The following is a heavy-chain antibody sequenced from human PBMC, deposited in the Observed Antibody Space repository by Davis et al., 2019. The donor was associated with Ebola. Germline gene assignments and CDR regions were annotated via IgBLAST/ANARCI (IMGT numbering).Heavy chain of an antibody. CDR1: GGSISSSSYY. CDR2: IYYSGST. V-gene: IGHV4-39*01. Sequence: SETLSLTCTVSGGSISSSSYYWGWIRQPPGKGLEWIGSIYYSGSTYYNPSLKSRVTISVDTSKNQFSLKLSSVTAADTAVYYCAGAPVYYYYGMDVWGKGTTVTVSS. J-gene: IGHJ6*04. D-gene: IGHD4/OR15-4a*01. CDR3: AGAPVYYYYGMDV.